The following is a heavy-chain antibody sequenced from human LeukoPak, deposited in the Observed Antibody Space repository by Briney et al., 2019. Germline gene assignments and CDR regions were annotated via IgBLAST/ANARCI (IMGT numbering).Heavy chain of an antibody. D-gene: IGHD3-3*02. CDR2: MNPNSGNA. Sequence: ASVKVSCKASGYTFTSYDINWVRQATGQGLEWMGWMNPNSGNAGYAQKFQGRVTMTRNTSISTAYMELSSLRSEDTAVYYCARTPVLGPPRVSYFDYWGQGPLVTVSS. J-gene: IGHJ4*02. V-gene: IGHV1-8*01. CDR3: ARTPVLGPPRVSYFDY. CDR1: GYTFTSYD.